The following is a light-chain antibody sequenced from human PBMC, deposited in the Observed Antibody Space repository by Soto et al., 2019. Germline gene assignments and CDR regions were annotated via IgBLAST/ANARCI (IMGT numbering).Light chain of an antibody. J-gene: IGKJ4*01. CDR3: QQYNNWPLT. Sequence: ETVMTQSPATLSLSPGERATLSCRASQSVSSNLAWYQQKPGQAPRLIIYGSFTRATGIPVRFSGSGSGTDFTLTISSLQSEDFAVYYCQQYNNWPLTFGGGTKVEIK. CDR1: QSVSSN. V-gene: IGKV3-15*01. CDR2: GSF.